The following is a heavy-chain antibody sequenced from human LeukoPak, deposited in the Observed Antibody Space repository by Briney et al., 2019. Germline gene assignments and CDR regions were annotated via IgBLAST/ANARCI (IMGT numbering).Heavy chain of an antibody. J-gene: IGHJ6*03. Sequence: PGGSDRLSHAASGFSFRRYSIRWVRQAPGKGREWVPAISGSGGSTNYADSVKDQFTISRDKAKNSLYLHMNSLRAEDTAVYYCAKSVYCSSWYRNYYNYMDVWGKGTTVTVSS. V-gene: IGHV3-23*01. D-gene: IGHD6-13*01. CDR2: ISGSGGST. CDR1: GFSFRRYS. CDR3: AKSVYCSSWYRNYYNYMDV.